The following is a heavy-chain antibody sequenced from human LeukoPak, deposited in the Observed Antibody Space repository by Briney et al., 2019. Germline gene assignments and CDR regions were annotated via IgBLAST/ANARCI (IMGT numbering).Heavy chain of an antibody. D-gene: IGHD2-2*01. CDR1: GFNFGAYA. V-gene: IGHV3-49*04. CDR3: TRNGRGCSSTCCYAGRFDP. J-gene: IGHJ5*02. Sequence: GGSLRLSCTASGFNFGAYAMSWVRQAPGKGLEWVGFVTSQAFGGRIEYAASVRGRFTISRDDSKSTAYLQMNSLKTEDTAVYFCTRNGRGCSSTCCYAGRFDPWGQGTQVTVSS. CDR2: VTSQAFGGRI.